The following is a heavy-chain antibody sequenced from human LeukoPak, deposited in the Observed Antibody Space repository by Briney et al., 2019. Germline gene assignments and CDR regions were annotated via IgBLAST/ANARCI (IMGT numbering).Heavy chain of an antibody. CDR3: AVHGAGTTTFDI. V-gene: IGHV1-69*05. D-gene: IGHD1-7*01. Sequence: SVKVSCKASGGTFSSYAISWVRQAPGQGLEWMGRIIPIFGTANYAQKFQGRVTITTDESTSTAYMKLSSLRSEDTAVYYCAVHGAGTTTFDIWGQGTMVTVSS. CDR1: GGTFSSYA. J-gene: IGHJ3*02. CDR2: IIPIFGTA.